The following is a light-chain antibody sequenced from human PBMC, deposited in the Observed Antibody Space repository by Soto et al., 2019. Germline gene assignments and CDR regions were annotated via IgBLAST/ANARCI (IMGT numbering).Light chain of an antibody. Sequence: DIQMTQSPSTLSASVGDRVTITCRASQRISSWLAWYQQKPGKAPKLLIYDASSLESGVPSRFSGSGSGTEFTLTISSLQPDDFANYYCQQYNSYSRTFGHGTKVEIK. V-gene: IGKV1-5*01. J-gene: IGKJ1*01. CDR3: QQYNSYSRT. CDR1: QRISSW. CDR2: DAS.